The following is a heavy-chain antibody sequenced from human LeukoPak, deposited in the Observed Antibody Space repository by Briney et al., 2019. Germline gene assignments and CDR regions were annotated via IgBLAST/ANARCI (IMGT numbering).Heavy chain of an antibody. Sequence: ASVKVSCKASGYTFTSYGISWVRQAPGQGLEWMGWISAYNGNTNYAQKLQGRVTMTTDTSTSTAYMELRSLRSDDTAVYYCARGYCSGGSCYSRGPDPLDGAFDIWGQGTMVTVSS. J-gene: IGHJ3*02. CDR3: ARGYCSGGSCYSRGPDPLDGAFDI. D-gene: IGHD2-15*01. CDR2: ISAYNGNT. V-gene: IGHV1-18*01. CDR1: GYTFTSYG.